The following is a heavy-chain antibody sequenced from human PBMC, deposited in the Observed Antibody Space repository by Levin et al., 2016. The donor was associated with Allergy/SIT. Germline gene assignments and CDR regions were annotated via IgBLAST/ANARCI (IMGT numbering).Heavy chain of an antibody. CDR3: AKGYLGAVAGYFDY. D-gene: IGHD6-19*01. J-gene: IGHJ4*02. Sequence: VRQAPGKGLEWVAVISYDGSNKYYADSVKGRFTISRDNSKNTLYLQMNSLRAEDTAVYYCAKGYLGAVAGYFDYWGQGTLVTVSS. CDR2: ISYDGSNK. V-gene: IGHV3-30*18.